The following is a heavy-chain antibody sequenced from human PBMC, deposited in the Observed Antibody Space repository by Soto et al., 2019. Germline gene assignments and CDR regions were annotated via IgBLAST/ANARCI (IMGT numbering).Heavy chain of an antibody. CDR2: IYWDDDK. CDR1: GFSLSTSGVG. CDR3: AHTSHDYYDSSGYRYNWFDP. J-gene: IGHJ5*02. V-gene: IGHV2-5*02. D-gene: IGHD3-22*01. Sequence: QITLKESGPTLVKPTQTLTLTCTFSGFSLSTSGVGVGWIRQPPGKALEWLALIYWDDDKRYSPSLKSRLTNTNDPSNNQVVLTMTNMDPVDTATYYCAHTSHDYYDSSGYRYNWFDPWGQGTLVTVSS.